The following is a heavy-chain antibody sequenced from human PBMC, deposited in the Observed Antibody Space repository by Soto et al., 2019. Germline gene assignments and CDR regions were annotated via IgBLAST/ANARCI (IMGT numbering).Heavy chain of an antibody. Sequence: SETLSLTCTVSGGSVSSGSYYWSWIRQPPRKGLEWIGYIYYSGSTNYNPSLKSRVTISVDTSKNQFSLKLSSVTAADTAVYYCAREMVDSAALYYYYYGMDVWGQGTTVTVSS. CDR2: IYYSGST. CDR1: GGSVSSGSYY. J-gene: IGHJ6*02. V-gene: IGHV4-61*01. D-gene: IGHD2-8*01. CDR3: AREMVDSAALYYYYYGMDV.